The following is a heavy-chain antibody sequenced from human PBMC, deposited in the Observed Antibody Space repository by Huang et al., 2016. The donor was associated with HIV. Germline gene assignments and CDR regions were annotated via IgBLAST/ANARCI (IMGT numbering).Heavy chain of an antibody. Sequence: QVQIDQWGAGLLKPSETLSLTCAVYGGSFSGYYWNWIRQPPGKGLDWIGKINHGGSTHHNPSLKSRVTILVDVSKKQFSLQLRSVTAADTAIYYCARGGPRITVTGPLDSWGPGALVSVSS. D-gene: IGHD6-19*01. CDR1: GGSFSGYY. J-gene: IGHJ4*02. V-gene: IGHV4-34*01. CDR2: INHGGST. CDR3: ARGGPRITVTGPLDS.